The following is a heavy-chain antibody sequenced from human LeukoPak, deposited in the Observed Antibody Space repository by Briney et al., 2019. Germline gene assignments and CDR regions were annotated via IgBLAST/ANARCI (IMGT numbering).Heavy chain of an antibody. J-gene: IGHJ5*02. Sequence: PSETLSLTCAVYGGSFSGYYWSWLRQPPGKGLEWLGQINHSGSTNYNPSLKSRVTISVDTSKNQLSLKLSSVTAADTAVYYCARHFANVRWGVNPRWFDHWGQGTLVTVSS. V-gene: IGHV4-34*01. CDR3: ARHFANVRWGVNPRWFDH. D-gene: IGHD3-10*02. CDR1: GGSFSGYY. CDR2: INHSGST.